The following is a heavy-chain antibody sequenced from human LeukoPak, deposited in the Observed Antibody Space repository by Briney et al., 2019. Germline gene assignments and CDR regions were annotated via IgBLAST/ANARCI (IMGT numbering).Heavy chain of an antibody. D-gene: IGHD3-16*01. CDR2: ISWNSGTI. J-gene: IGHJ6*03. V-gene: IGHV3-9*01. CDR1: GFTFDDYA. Sequence: GRSLRLSCAASGFTFDDYAMHWVRQAPGKGLEWVSGISWNSGTIGYADSVKGRFTISRDNAKNSLYLQMNSLRVEDTAVYYCARDTWAYYMDVWGKGTTVTISS. CDR3: ARDTWAYYMDV.